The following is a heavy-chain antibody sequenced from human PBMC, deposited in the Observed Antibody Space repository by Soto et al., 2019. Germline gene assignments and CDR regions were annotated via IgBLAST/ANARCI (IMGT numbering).Heavy chain of an antibody. J-gene: IGHJ4*02. CDR3: ARASSRWGSDAAH. D-gene: IGHD7-27*01. CDR1: GFSVSGNY. CDR2: IYSGGST. V-gene: IGHV3-53*01. Sequence: PGGSLGLYCAASGFSVSGNYMGWVRQAPGKGLEWVSAIYSGGSTHYADSVKGRFTISRDNSKNTLYLQMNSLRAEETAVYYCARASSRWGSDAAHWGQGTLVTVYS.